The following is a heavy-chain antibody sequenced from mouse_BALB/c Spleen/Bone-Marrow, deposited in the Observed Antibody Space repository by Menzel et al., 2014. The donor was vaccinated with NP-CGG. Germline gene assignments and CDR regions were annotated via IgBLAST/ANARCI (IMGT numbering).Heavy chain of an antibody. D-gene: IGHD1-1*01. Sequence: EVKVVESGGGLVQPGGSRKLSCAASGSTFSSFAMHWVRQAPEKGLEWVAYISSGSSTIYYADTVMGRFTISRDNPKNTLFLQMTSLRSEDTAMYYCARSGSSSGYFDYWGQGTTLTVSS. J-gene: IGHJ2*01. CDR2: ISSGSSTI. CDR1: GSTFSSFA. CDR3: ARSGSSSGYFDY. V-gene: IGHV5-17*02.